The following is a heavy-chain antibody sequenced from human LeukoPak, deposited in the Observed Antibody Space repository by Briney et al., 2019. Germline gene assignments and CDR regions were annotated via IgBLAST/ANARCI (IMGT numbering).Heavy chain of an antibody. D-gene: IGHD3/OR15-3a*01. Sequence: AGGSLRLSCATSGFTFSSYGMHWVRQAPGKGLEWVAFIRYDGSNKYYADSVKGRFTISRDNSKNTLYLQMNSLRAEDTAVYYCAKGTGTGSPFDPWGQGTLVTVSS. CDR1: GFTFSSYG. J-gene: IGHJ5*02. V-gene: IGHV3-30*02. CDR2: IRYDGSNK. CDR3: AKGTGTGSPFDP.